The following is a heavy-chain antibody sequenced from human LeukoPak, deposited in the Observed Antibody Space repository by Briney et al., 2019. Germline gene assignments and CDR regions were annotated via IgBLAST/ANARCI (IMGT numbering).Heavy chain of an antibody. V-gene: IGHV4-59*01. CDR2: IYYSGGT. Sequence: PAETLSLTCTVSGCSISSYYWSWIRQAPGKGLEWVGYIYYSGGTNYNPSLPRRVTISVAQSNNKFSLKLSYVTAADTALYYCARGGPYSFDSWGPGNLVTAS. J-gene: IGHJ4*02. CDR1: GCSISSYY. CDR3: ARGGPYSFDS.